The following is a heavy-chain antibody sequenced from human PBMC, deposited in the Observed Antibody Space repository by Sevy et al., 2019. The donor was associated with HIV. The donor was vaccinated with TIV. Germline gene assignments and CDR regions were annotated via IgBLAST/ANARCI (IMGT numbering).Heavy chain of an antibody. Sequence: SETLSLTCTVSGGSISSGDYYWSWIRQPPGKGLEWIGYIYYSGSTYYNPSLTSRVTISVDTSKNQFSLKLSSVTAADTAVYYCARDYMSGRNWFDPWGQGTLVTVSS. J-gene: IGHJ5*02. V-gene: IGHV4-30-4*01. CDR3: ARDYMSGRNWFDP. D-gene: IGHD3-10*01. CDR2: IYYSGST. CDR1: GGSISSGDYY.